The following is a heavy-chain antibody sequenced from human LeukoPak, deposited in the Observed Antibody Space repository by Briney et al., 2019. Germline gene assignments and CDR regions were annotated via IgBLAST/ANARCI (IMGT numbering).Heavy chain of an antibody. CDR2: IWYDGSNK. Sequence: GGSLRLSCAASGFTFSSYGMHWVRQAPGKGLEWVAVIWYDGSNKYYADSVKGRFTISRDNSKNKLYLQMNSLRAEDTAVYYCARDGRGYSGYDYVGFDYWGQGTLVTVSS. CDR3: ARDGRGYSGYDYVGFDY. J-gene: IGHJ4*02. V-gene: IGHV3-33*01. D-gene: IGHD5-12*01. CDR1: GFTFSSYG.